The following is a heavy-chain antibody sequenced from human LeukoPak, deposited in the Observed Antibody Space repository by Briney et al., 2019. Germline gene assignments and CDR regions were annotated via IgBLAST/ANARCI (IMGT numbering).Heavy chain of an antibody. V-gene: IGHV3-20*04. CDR3: ARDGAYGGFFDY. Sequence: GGSLRLSCAASGFTFSSYAMSWVRQAPGKGLEWVSGINWNGGSTGYADSVKGRFTISRDNAKNSLYLQMNSLRAEDTALYYCARDGAYGGFFDYWGQGTLVTVSS. D-gene: IGHD4-23*01. CDR2: INWNGGST. CDR1: GFTFSSYA. J-gene: IGHJ4*02.